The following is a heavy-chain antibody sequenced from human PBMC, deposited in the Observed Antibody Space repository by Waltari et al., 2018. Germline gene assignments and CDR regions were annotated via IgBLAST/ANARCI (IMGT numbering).Heavy chain of an antibody. CDR2: IYSGGST. D-gene: IGHD3-22*01. V-gene: IGHV3-53*01. CDR1: GFTVSSNY. J-gene: IGHJ6*02. CDR3: ARECYYDSSGYYAHYYYYGMDV. Sequence: EVQLVESGGGLIQPGGSLRLSCAASGFTVSSNYMSWVRQAPGKGLEWVSVIYSGGSTYYADSVKGRFTISRDNSKNTLYLQMNSLRAEDTAVYYCARECYYDSSGYYAHYYYYGMDVWGQGTTVTVSS.